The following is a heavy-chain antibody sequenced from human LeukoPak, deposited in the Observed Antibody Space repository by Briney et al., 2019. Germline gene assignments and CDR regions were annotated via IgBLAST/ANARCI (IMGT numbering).Heavy chain of an antibody. V-gene: IGHV3-48*03. Sequence: PGGSLRLSCAASGFTFSSYEMNWVRQAPGKGLEWVSYISNSGNTIFYADSVKGRFTISRDNGKNSLHLQMNSLRAEDTAVYYCARVFSNPTGNDYWGQGTLVTVSS. J-gene: IGHJ4*02. D-gene: IGHD1-1*01. CDR1: GFTFSSYE. CDR2: ISNSGNTI. CDR3: ARVFSNPTGNDY.